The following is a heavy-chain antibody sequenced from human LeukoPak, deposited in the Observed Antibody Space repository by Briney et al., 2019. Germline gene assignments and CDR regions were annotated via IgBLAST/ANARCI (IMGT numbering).Heavy chain of an antibody. J-gene: IGHJ4*02. D-gene: IGHD6-25*01. CDR2: ITTSGSI. Sequence: GGSLRLSCAASGFAFTSYTINWVRQAPGKGLEWVSSITTSGSIKYADSVKGRFTISRDNAKNSVYLQMSSLRADDTAVYFCARDRYIAAFDFWGQGTLVTVSS. CDR3: ARDRYIAAFDF. V-gene: IGHV3-69-1*01. CDR1: GFAFTSYT.